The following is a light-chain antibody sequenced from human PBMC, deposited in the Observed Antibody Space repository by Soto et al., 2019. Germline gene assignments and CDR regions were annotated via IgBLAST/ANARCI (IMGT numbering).Light chain of an antibody. CDR3: SSFTTSSTLVV. CDR1: SSDVGGYDY. V-gene: IGLV2-14*01. J-gene: IGLJ2*01. CDR2: EVN. Sequence: QSALTQPASVSGSPGQSITISCTGTSSDVGGYDYVSWYQLHPGKAPKLMVFEVNNRPSGVSSRFSGSKSGNTASLTISGLQTEDEADYYCSSFTTSSTLVVFGGGTQLTVL.